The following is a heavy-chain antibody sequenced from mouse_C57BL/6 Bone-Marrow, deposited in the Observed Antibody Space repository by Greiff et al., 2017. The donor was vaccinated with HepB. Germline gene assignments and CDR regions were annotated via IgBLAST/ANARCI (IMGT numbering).Heavy chain of an antibody. CDR3: ARNYYYGSSWFAY. Sequence: EVQLQQSGPELVKPGASVKISCKASGYTFTDYYMNWVKQSHGKSLEWIGDINPNNGGTSYNQKFKGKATLTVDKSSSTAYMELRSLTSEDSAVYYCARNYYYGSSWFAYWGQGTRVTVSA. V-gene: IGHV1-26*01. CDR1: GYTFTDYY. CDR2: INPNNGGT. D-gene: IGHD1-1*01. J-gene: IGHJ3*01.